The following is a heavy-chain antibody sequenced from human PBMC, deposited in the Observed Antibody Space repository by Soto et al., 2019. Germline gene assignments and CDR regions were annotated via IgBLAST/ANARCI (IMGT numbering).Heavy chain of an antibody. Sequence: GGSLRLSCAASGFTFSSYAMSWVRQAPGKGLEWVSAISGSGGSTYYADSVKGRFTISRDNSKNTLYLQMNSLRAEDTAVYYCAKDIMPPGYFLYAFDIWGQGTMVTVSS. V-gene: IGHV3-23*01. D-gene: IGHD1-1*01. CDR1: GFTFSSYA. J-gene: IGHJ3*02. CDR2: ISGSGGST. CDR3: AKDIMPPGYFLYAFDI.